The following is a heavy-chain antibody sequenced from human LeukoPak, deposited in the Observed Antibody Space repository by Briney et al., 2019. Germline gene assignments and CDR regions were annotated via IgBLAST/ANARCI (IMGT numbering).Heavy chain of an antibody. CDR3: AKAGAYGSGTRRDYYYYYMDV. Sequence: PGGSLRLSCAASGFTFRNYAMSWVRQAPGKGLEWVSGISGSGGTTYYADSVKGRFTISRDNSKNTLYLQMNSLRAEDTAVYYCAKAGAYGSGTRRDYYYYYMDVWGKGTTVTISS. CDR1: GFTFRNYA. J-gene: IGHJ6*03. D-gene: IGHD3-10*01. V-gene: IGHV3-23*01. CDR2: ISGSGGTT.